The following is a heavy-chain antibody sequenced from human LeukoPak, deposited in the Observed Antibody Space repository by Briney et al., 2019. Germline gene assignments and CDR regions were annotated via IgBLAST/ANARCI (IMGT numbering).Heavy chain of an antibody. V-gene: IGHV3-23*01. D-gene: IGHD6-13*01. Sequence: GGSLRLSCAASGFTFSSYSMNWVRQAPGKGLEWVSAISGSGGSTYYADSVKGRFTISRDNSKNTLYLQMNSLRAEDTAVYYCAKEGSSRRTYYYYYGMDVWGQGTTVTVSS. CDR1: GFTFSSYS. J-gene: IGHJ6*02. CDR3: AKEGSSRRTYYYYYGMDV. CDR2: ISGSGGST.